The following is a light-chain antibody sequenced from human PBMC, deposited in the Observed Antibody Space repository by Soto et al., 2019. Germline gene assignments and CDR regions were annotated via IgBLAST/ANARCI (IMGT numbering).Light chain of an antibody. CDR1: QSVGSY. J-gene: IGKJ4*01. CDR2: DSS. V-gene: IGKV3-11*01. CDR3: QQHSNWPLT. Sequence: DIVLTQSPATLSLSPGERATLSCRASQSVGSYLAWYQQKPGQSPRLLIYDSSDRATGLPARFGGSGSGTDFTLTISSLEPEDSAVYYCQQHSNWPLTFGGGTKGDIK.